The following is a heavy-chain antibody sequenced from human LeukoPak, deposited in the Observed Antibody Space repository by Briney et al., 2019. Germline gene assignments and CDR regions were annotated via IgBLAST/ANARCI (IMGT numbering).Heavy chain of an antibody. CDR2: ISSSSSYI. Sequence: GGSLRLSCAASGFTFSSYSMNWVRQAPGKGLEWVSSISSSSSYIYYADSVKGRFTISRDNSKNTLYLQMNSLRAEDTAVYYCAKEPLRVGATYAEYFQHWGQGTLVTVSS. D-gene: IGHD1-26*01. CDR1: GFTFSSYS. J-gene: IGHJ1*01. V-gene: IGHV3-21*01. CDR3: AKEPLRVGATYAEYFQH.